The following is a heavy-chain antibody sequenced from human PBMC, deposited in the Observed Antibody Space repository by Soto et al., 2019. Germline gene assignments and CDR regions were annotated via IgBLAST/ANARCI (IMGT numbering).Heavy chain of an antibody. V-gene: IGHV2-5*02. J-gene: IGHJ3*02. CDR2: IYWDGAK. D-gene: IGHD3-16*01. Sequence: QITLKESGPSLVKPTQTLTLTCTFSGFSLNTTAVGVGWIRQPPGKALEWLALIYWDGAKRYSPSLKSRLAITKDTSKHQVDLKMTNMDPVDTSTSFCAHREGDDYVWLSYKDAFDMWGRGTMVTVSS. CDR1: GFSLNTTAVG. CDR3: AHREGDDYVWLSYKDAFDM.